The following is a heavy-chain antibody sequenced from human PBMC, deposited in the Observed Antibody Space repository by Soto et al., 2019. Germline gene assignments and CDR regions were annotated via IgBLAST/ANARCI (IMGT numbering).Heavy chain of an antibody. CDR2: ISADNGNT. Sequence: QAQLVQSGAEVKKPGASVKVSCKASGYTFYSHSISWVRQAPGQGLAWMGRISADNGNTKYAQKYRGRVTMTTDTATSTVYMELRNLRSDDTAVYYCARCIQQGYYYGMDVWGQGTTVTVSS. CDR3: ARCIQQGYYYGMDV. D-gene: IGHD5-18*01. J-gene: IGHJ6*02. CDR1: GYTFYSHS. V-gene: IGHV1-18*01.